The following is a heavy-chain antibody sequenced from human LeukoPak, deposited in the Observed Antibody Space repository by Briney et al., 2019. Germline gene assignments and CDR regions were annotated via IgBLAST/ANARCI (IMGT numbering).Heavy chain of an antibody. CDR1: GFTFSSYS. V-gene: IGHV3-21*06. CDR3: ARDPHYYGSGTPGYFDY. J-gene: IGHJ4*02. D-gene: IGHD3-10*01. Sequence: GGSLRLSCAASGFTFSSYSMNWVRPAPGKGLEWVSSISSTSSYIYYADSVKGRFTISRDNAKNSLYLQMNSLRAEDTAVYYCARDPHYYGSGTPGYFDYWGQGTLVTVSS. CDR2: ISSTSSYI.